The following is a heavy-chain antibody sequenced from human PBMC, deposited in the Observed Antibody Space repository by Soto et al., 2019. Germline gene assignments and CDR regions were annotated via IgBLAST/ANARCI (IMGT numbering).Heavy chain of an antibody. D-gene: IGHD2-21*01. V-gene: IGHV3-23*01. Sequence: GGSLRLSCAASGFTFSGYAMTWVRQAQGKGMEWVSALSGSGGSTYYADSVKGRFTISRDNSKNTRYLQMNSLRVEDTAVYYCAKERGPEVSATIVVDVWGQGILVTVSS. CDR2: LSGSGGST. CDR3: AKERGPEVSATIVVDV. J-gene: IGHJ3*01. CDR1: GFTFSGYA.